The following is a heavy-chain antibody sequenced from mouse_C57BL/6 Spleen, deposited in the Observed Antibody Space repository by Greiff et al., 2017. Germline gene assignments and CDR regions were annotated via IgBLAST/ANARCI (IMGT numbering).Heavy chain of an antibody. CDR1: GYTFTSYW. CDR3: ASRGGSSYVDWYFDV. V-gene: IGHV1-55*01. J-gene: IGHJ1*03. CDR2: IYPGSGST. D-gene: IGHD1-1*01. Sequence: QVQLQQPGAELVKPGASVKMSCKASGYTFTSYWITWVKQRPGQGLEWIGDIYPGSGSTNYNEKFKSKATLTVDTSSSTAYMQLSSLTSEDSAVYYCASRGGSSYVDWYFDVWGTGTTVTVSS.